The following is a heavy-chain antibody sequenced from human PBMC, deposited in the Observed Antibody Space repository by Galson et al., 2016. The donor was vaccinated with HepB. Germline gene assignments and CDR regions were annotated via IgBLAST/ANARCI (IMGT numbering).Heavy chain of an antibody. V-gene: IGHV3-21*01. CDR3: ARSGGTYSSSSYYFDS. Sequence: SLRLSCAGSGFTFDRHAMNRVRQAPGKGLEWVSSISNAGSYRHYTDSVKGRFTISRDNDKHSLYLQMNSLRAEDTAVYYCARSGGTYSSSSYYFDSWGQGTLVAVSS. J-gene: IGHJ4*02. CDR2: ISNAGSYR. CDR1: GFTFDRHA. D-gene: IGHD6-6*01.